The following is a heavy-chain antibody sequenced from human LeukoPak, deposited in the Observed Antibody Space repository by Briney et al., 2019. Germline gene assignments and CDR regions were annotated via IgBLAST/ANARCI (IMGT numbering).Heavy chain of an antibody. CDR1: GFTFSSYW. D-gene: IGHD3-3*01. J-gene: IGHJ4*02. CDR3: AKDRGLYDFWSGYYLFDY. CDR2: ISYDGSNK. Sequence: GGSLRLSCAASGFTFSSYWMSWVRQAPGKGLEWVAVISYDGSNKYYADSVKGRFTISRDNSKNTLYLQMNSLRAEDTAVYYCAKDRGLYDFWSGYYLFDYWGQGTLVTVSS. V-gene: IGHV3-30*18.